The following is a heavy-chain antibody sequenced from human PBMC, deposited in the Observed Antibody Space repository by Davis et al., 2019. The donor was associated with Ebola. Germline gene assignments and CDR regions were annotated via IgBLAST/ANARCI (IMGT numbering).Heavy chain of an antibody. CDR2: INHSGST. Sequence: GSLRLSCAVYGGSFSGYYWSWIRQPPGKGLEWIGEINHSGSTNYNPSLKSRVTISVDTSKNQFSLKLSSVTAADTAVYYCAGRGPWGMDVWGQGTTVTVSS. V-gene: IGHV4-34*01. J-gene: IGHJ6*02. CDR3: AGRGPWGMDV. CDR1: GGSFSGYY. D-gene: IGHD5-12*01.